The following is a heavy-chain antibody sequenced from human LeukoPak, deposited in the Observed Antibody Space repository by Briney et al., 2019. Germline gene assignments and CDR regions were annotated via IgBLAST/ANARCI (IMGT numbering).Heavy chain of an antibody. D-gene: IGHD3-10*01. CDR1: GGSISSGGYY. J-gene: IGHJ4*02. Sequence: SQTFALTCTVSGGSISSGGYYWRWIRQHPWKGLEWIGYIYYSGSTYYNPSLKSRVTISVDTSKNQFSLKLSSVTAADTAVYYCARSYPSFDYWGQGTLVTVSS. CDR2: IYYSGST. V-gene: IGHV4-31*03. CDR3: ARSYPSFDY.